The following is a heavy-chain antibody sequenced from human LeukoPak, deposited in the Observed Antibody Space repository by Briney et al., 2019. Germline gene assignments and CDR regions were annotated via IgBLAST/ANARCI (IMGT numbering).Heavy chain of an antibody. Sequence: GGSLRLSCAASGFTFSSYAMGWVRQAPGKGLEWVSVVSGGGGSTYYADSVKGRFTISRDNSKNTLYLQMNSLRAEDTAVYYCAKMNAKYYDSSGYYVDYWGQGTLVTVSS. CDR2: VSGGGGST. D-gene: IGHD3-22*01. V-gene: IGHV3-23*01. CDR1: GFTFSSYA. CDR3: AKMNAKYYDSSGYYVDY. J-gene: IGHJ4*02.